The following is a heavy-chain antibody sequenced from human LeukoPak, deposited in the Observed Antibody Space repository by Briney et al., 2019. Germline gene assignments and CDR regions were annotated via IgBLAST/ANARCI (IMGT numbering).Heavy chain of an antibody. V-gene: IGHV4-31*03. CDR2: IYYSGST. J-gene: IGHJ3*02. CDR1: GGSISSGGYY. CDR3: ARGITTAAFDI. D-gene: IGHD3-22*01. Sequence: PSETLSLTCTVSGGSISSGGYYWSWIRQHPGKGLEWIGYIYYSGSTYYNPSLKSRVTISVDTSKNQFSLKLSSVTAADTAVYYCARGITTAAFDIWGQGTMVTVSS.